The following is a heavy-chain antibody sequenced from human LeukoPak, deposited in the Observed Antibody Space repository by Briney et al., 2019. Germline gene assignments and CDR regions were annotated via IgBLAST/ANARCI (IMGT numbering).Heavy chain of an antibody. D-gene: IGHD1-1*01. CDR2: ISTDASST. CDR3: ARDPYNGAYSEGYYYYYMDV. CDR1: GFTFSSYW. Sequence: GGSLRLSCAASGFTFSSYWMHWVRQAPGKGLVWVSRISTDASSTTYADSVKGRFTISRDNAKDTLYLQMNSLRVEDTAVYYCARDPYNGAYSEGYYYYYMDVWGKGTTVTVSS. J-gene: IGHJ6*03. V-gene: IGHV3-74*01.